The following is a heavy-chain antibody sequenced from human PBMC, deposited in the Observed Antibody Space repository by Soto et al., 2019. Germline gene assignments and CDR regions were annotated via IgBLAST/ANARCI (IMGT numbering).Heavy chain of an antibody. Sequence: GGSLRLSCAASGFTFSKNWMTWVRQAPGKGLEWVANIKQDGSEKYYVDSVKGRFTISRDNAKNSLYLLMNSLRAEDTAVYYCARALFGDYTIFDFWGQGTQVTVSS. CDR1: GFTFSKNW. V-gene: IGHV3-7*01. D-gene: IGHD4-17*01. J-gene: IGHJ4*02. CDR2: IKQDGSEK. CDR3: ARALFGDYTIFDF.